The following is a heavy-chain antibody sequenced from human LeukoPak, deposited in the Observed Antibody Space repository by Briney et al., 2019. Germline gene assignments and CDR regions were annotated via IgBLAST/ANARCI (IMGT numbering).Heavy chain of an antibody. J-gene: IGHJ4*02. D-gene: IGHD6-13*01. CDR3: ARDATIAAAGPGYFDY. CDR1: GGSISSSGYY. V-gene: IGHV4-31*03. CDR2: IYYSGST. Sequence: SETLSLTCTVSGGSISSSGYYWSWIRQHPGKGLEWIGYIYYSGSTYYNPSLKSRVTISVDTSKNQFSLKLSSVTAADTAVYYCARDATIAAAGPGYFDYWGQGTLVTVSS.